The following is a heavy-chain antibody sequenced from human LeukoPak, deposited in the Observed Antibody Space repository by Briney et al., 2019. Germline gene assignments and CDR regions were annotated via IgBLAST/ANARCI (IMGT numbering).Heavy chain of an antibody. D-gene: IGHD6-13*01. V-gene: IGHV3-21*01. Sequence: GGSLRLSCAASGFAFSSYSMNWVRQAPGKGLEWVSSISSSSSYIYYADSVKGRFTISRDNAKNSLYLQMNSLRAEDTAVYYCARLILSSRYSGAFDIWGQGTMVTVSS. CDR3: ARLILSSRYSGAFDI. J-gene: IGHJ3*02. CDR1: GFAFSSYS. CDR2: ISSSSSYI.